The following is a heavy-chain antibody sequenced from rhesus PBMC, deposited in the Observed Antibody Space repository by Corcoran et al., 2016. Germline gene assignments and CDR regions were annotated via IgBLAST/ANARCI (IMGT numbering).Heavy chain of an antibody. CDR2: IYGSGSST. D-gene: IGHD5-12*01. CDR3: ARDPWGYSYSLFDY. J-gene: IGHJ4*01. V-gene: IGHV4-169*02. CDR1: GGSISSSY. Sequence: QLQLQESGPGLVKPSETLSVTCAVSGGSISSSYWSWIRQAPGKGLEWIGYIYGSGSSTNYNPSLKSRVTISTDTSKNQFSLKLSAVTAADTAVYYCARDPWGYSYSLFDYWGQGVLVTVSS.